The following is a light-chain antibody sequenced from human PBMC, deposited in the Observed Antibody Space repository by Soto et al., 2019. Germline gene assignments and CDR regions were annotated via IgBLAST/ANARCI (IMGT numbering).Light chain of an antibody. CDR2: GNS. CDR3: QSYDSYVV. J-gene: IGLJ2*01. CDR1: SSNIGAGYD. V-gene: IGLV1-40*01. Sequence: QSVLTQPPSVSGAPGQRVTISCTGSSSNIGAGYDVHWYQQLPGTAPKLLIYGNSNRPSGVPDRFSGSKSGTSASLAITELQAEDEADYYCQSYDSYVVFGGGTKLTVL.